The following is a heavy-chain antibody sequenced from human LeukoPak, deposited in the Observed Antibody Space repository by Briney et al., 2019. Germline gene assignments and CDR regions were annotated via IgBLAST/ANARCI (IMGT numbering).Heavy chain of an antibody. CDR3: ARGSYYGSGFLFDY. J-gene: IGHJ4*02. V-gene: IGHV1-8*01. CDR2: MNPNSGNT. CDR1: GYTFTSYD. Sequence: GASVKVSCKASGYTFTSYDINWVRQATGQGLEWMGWMNPNSGNTGYAQKFRGRVTMTRNTSISTAYMELSSLRSEDTAAYYCARGSYYGSGFLFDYWGQGTLVTVSS. D-gene: IGHD3-10*01.